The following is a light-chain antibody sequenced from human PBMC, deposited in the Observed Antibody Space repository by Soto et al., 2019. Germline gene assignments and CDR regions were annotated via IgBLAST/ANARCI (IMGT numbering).Light chain of an antibody. Sequence: DIQMTQSPSTLSASVGDRVTITCRASQSLSSWLAWYQQKPGKAPKLLIYDASSLESGVPSRFSGSGSGTEFALTISSLQPDDFATYYCQQYNSLWTFGQGTKVEIK. V-gene: IGKV1-5*01. CDR3: QQYNSLWT. J-gene: IGKJ1*01. CDR2: DAS. CDR1: QSLSSW.